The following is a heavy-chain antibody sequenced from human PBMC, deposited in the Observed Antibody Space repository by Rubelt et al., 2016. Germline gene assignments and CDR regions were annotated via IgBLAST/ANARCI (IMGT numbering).Heavy chain of an antibody. CDR2: ISAYIGNT. J-gene: IGHJ2*01. V-gene: IGHV1-18*01. Sequence: QVQLVQSEAEVKKPGASVKVSCKASGYTFTSYGISWVRQAPGQGLEWMGWISAYIGNTNYAQKLQGRVTMTTDTSTSTAYMGLRSLRSDDTAVYYCARDRIRIAARQGWYFDLWGRGTLVTVSS. D-gene: IGHD6-6*01. CDR1: GYTFTSYG. CDR3: ARDRIRIAARQGWYFDL.